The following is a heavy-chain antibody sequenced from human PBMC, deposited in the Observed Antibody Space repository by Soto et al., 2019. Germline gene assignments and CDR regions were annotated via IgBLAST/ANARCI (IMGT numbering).Heavy chain of an antibody. D-gene: IGHD3-3*02. V-gene: IGHV4-59*01. CDR1: GGSISSYY. Sequence: QVQLQESGPGLVKPSETLSLTCTVSGGSISSYYWSWIRQPPGKGLEWIGYIYYSGSTNYNPSLKSRVTISVDTSKNQFSLKLSSVTAADTAVYYCARDRLANYYYYYGMDVWGQGTTVTVSS. CDR3: ARDRLANYYYYYGMDV. J-gene: IGHJ6*02. CDR2: IYYSGST.